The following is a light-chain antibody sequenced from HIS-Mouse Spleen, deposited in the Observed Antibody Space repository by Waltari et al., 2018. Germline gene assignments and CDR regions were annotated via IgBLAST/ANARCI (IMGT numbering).Light chain of an antibody. CDR1: ALPKNY. Sequence: SYELTQPPPLSVSPGQTARTTCPGDALPKNYAYWYQQKSGQTPALVLYEDSKRPSGIPERFSGSSSGTMATLTISGAQVEDEADYYCYSTDSSGNHRVFGGGTKLTVL. CDR2: EDS. J-gene: IGLJ2*01. CDR3: YSTDSSGNHRV. V-gene: IGLV3-10*01.